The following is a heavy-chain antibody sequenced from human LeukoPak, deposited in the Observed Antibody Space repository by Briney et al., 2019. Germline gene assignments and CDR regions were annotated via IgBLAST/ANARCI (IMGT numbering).Heavy chain of an antibody. CDR2: NHYSSGST. Sequence: SETLSLTCTVSGDSISGTTYYWNWIRQPPGKGLEWIANNHYSSGSTHCNPSLKSRVTISVDTSKNQFSLKLSSMTAADTAVYYCARTKLISSGSSYWGQGTLVTVPS. V-gene: IGHV4-39*07. CDR3: ARTKLISSGSSY. CDR1: GDSISGTTYY. D-gene: IGHD3-22*01. J-gene: IGHJ4*02.